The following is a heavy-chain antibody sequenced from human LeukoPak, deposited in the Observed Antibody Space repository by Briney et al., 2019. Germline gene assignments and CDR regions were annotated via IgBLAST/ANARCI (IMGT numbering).Heavy chain of an antibody. D-gene: IGHD5-24*01. J-gene: IGHJ4*02. CDR3: AREMATIVNQFDY. Sequence: ASVKVSCTASGYTFTSYGISWVRQAPGQGLEWMGWISPYNGNTNYAQNLQGRVTMTTDTSTTTAYRELRSLRSDDTAVYYCAREMATIVNQFDYWGQGTLVTVSS. CDR1: GYTFTSYG. CDR2: ISPYNGNT. V-gene: IGHV1-18*01.